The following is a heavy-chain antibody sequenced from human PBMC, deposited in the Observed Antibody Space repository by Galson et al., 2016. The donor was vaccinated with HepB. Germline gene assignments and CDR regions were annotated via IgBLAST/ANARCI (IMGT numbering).Heavy chain of an antibody. CDR2: TYCRSKWYN. CDR1: GDSVSSNSAA. D-gene: IGHD1-7*01. V-gene: IGHV6-1*01. J-gene: IGHJ3*01. Sequence: CAISGDSVSSNSAAWNWIRQSPSRGLEWLGRTYCRSKWYNDYAVSLKGRITIDPDTSKNQFSLQLNSMTPEDTAIYYCASAQTGTAQIRAFDFWGQGTMVTVSS. CDR3: ASAQTGTAQIRAFDF.